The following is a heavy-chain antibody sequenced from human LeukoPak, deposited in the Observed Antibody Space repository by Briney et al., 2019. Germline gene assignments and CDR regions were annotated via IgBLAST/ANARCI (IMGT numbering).Heavy chain of an antibody. CDR2: INSDGSST. J-gene: IGHJ4*02. CDR1: GFTFSSYG. Sequence: PGGSLRLSCAASGFTFSSYGMDWVRHAAGKGLVWVSRINSDGSSTSYADSVQGRFTISRDNAKNTMYLQMNSLRAEDTAVYYCARRGSYLDYWGQGTLVTVSS. CDR3: ARRGSYLDY. D-gene: IGHD1-26*01. V-gene: IGHV3-74*01.